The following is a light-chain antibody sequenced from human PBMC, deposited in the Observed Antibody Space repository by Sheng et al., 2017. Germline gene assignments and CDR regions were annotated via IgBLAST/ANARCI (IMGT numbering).Light chain of an antibody. CDR2: QDD. CDR1: QLGNKF. Sequence: SYELTQPPSVSVSPGQTATITCSGDQLGNKFTCWYQQKPGHSPVLLIYQDDQRPSGIPERFSGSNSGNTATLTISGTQAMDEADYYCQAWDSSTAVGFGGGTKLTVL. V-gene: IGLV3-1*01. CDR3: QAWDSSTAVG. J-gene: IGLJ2*01.